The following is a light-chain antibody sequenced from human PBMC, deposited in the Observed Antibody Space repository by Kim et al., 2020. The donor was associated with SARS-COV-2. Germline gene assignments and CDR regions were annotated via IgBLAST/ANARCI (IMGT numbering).Light chain of an antibody. Sequence: DIQMTQSPSTLSASVGDRVTITCRASENINNWLAWYQQKPGKAPKVLIYKASTLESGVPSRFSGSGSGTEFTLTITSLQHDDFATYYCQHYRTFGQGTKLEI. CDR1: ENINNW. CDR2: KAS. CDR3: QHYRT. V-gene: IGKV1-5*03. J-gene: IGKJ1*01.